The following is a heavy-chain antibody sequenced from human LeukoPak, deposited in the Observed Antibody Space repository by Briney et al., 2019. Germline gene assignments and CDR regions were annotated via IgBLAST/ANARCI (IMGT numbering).Heavy chain of an antibody. V-gene: IGHV3-11*06. Sequence: GGSLRLSCAASGFTFSDYYMSWIRQAPGKGLEWVSYISSSGSYTIYADSVKGRFTISRDNAKNSLYLQMNSLRAEDTAVYYCARVIVFMSTGPHLDYWGQGTLAIVSS. J-gene: IGHJ4*02. CDR1: GFTFSDYY. CDR2: ISSSGSYT. D-gene: IGHD3-16*01. CDR3: ARVIVFMSTGPHLDY.